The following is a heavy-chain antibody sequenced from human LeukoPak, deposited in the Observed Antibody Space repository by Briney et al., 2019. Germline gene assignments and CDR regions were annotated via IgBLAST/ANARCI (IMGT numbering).Heavy chain of an antibody. CDR1: GFTFSSYS. V-gene: IGHV3-21*01. Sequence: NPGGSLRLSCAASGFTFSSYSMNWVRQAPGKGLERVSSISSGSSYIYYADSVKGRFTISRDNAKNSLYLQMNSLRAEDTAVYYCARDQGPDGYSSSWYSYYFDYWGQGTLVTVSS. CDR2: ISSGSSYI. CDR3: ARDQGPDGYSSSWYSYYFDY. D-gene: IGHD6-13*01. J-gene: IGHJ4*02.